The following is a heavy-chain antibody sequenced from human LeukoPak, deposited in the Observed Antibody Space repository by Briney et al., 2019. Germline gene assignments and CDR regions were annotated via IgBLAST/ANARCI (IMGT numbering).Heavy chain of an antibody. CDR2: ISSSSSYI. CDR1: GFTFSSYS. D-gene: IGHD6-19*01. CDR3: ARSESGRIAVAGNPVSFDY. Sequence: PGGSLRLSCAASGFTFSSYSMNWVRQAPGKGLEWVSSISSSSSYIYYADSVKGRFTISRDNAKNSLYLQMNSLRAEDTAAYYCARSESGRIAVAGNPVSFDYWGQGTLVTVSS. J-gene: IGHJ4*02. V-gene: IGHV3-21*01.